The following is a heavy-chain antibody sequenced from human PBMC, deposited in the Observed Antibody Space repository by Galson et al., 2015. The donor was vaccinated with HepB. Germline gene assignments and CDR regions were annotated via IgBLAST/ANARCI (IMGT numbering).Heavy chain of an antibody. CDR2: ISSNGGST. D-gene: IGHD7-27*01. V-gene: IGHV3-64D*06. CDR1: GFTFSSYA. J-gene: IGHJ4*02. Sequence: SLRLSCAASGFTFSSYAMHWVRQAPGKGLEYVSAISSNGGSTYYADSVKGRFTISRDNSKNTLYLQMSSLRAEDTVVYYCVKDKVGAAPWGLLDYWGQGTLVTVSS. CDR3: VKDKVGAAPWGLLDY.